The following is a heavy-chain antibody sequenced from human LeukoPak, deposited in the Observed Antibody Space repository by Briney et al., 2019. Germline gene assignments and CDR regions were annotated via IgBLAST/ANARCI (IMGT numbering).Heavy chain of an antibody. Sequence: GGSLRLSCAASGFTVSSNYMSWVRQAPGKGLEWVSVIYSGGSTYYADSVKGRFTISRDNSKNTLYLQMNSLRAEDTAVYHCAREDDSSGLDYWGQGTLVTVSS. D-gene: IGHD3-22*01. CDR3: AREDDSSGLDY. V-gene: IGHV3-53*01. CDR1: GFTVSSNY. CDR2: IYSGGST. J-gene: IGHJ4*02.